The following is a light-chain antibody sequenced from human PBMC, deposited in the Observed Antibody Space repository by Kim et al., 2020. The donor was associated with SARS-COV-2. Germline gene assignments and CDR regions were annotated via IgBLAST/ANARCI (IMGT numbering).Light chain of an antibody. CDR3: QTWGTGMV. CDR1: SGHSSYA. V-gene: IGLV4-69*01. Sequence: GASVKLTCTLSSGHSSYAIAWLQQHPEKGPRYLMKVNSDGSHNKGDGIPDRFSGSSSGAERYLTISSLQSEDEADYYCQTWGTGMVFGGGTQLTVL. J-gene: IGLJ2*01. CDR2: VNSDGSH.